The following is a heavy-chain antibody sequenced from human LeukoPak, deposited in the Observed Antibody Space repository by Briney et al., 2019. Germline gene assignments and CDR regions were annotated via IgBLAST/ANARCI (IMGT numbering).Heavy chain of an antibody. CDR1: GLTFSGST. J-gene: IGHJ5*02. V-gene: IGHV3-73*01. CDR3: TRLGGGSPNIVVVPGTSKLKWFDP. CDR2: IKTRSNNYAT. D-gene: IGHD2-2*01. Sequence: GGSLRLSCATSGLTFSGSTIQWVRQASGKGLEWLGQIKTRSNNYATVYPASLQGRFTISRDDSRDTAFLQMNSLKTDDTAVYYCTRLGGGSPNIVVVPGTSKLKWFDPWGQGTLVTVSS.